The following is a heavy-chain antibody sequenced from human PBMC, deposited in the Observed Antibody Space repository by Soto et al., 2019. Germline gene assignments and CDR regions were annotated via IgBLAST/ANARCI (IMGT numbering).Heavy chain of an antibody. J-gene: IGHJ5*02. CDR3: AGDSSGYYWFDP. V-gene: IGHV4-38-2*02. CDR2: IYHSGTT. Sequence: SETLSLTCAVSGFSISSGYFWGWIRQPPGKGPEWLGSIYHSGTTYYNPSVKGRVTISVDTSKKQFSLKMSSVTAADTAVYYCAGDSSGYYWFDPWGQGTLVTVSS. D-gene: IGHD3-22*01. CDR1: GFSISSGYF.